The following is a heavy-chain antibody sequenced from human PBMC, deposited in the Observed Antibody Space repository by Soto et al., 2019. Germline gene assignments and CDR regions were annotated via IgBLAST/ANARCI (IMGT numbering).Heavy chain of an antibody. CDR3: AKESKRTVTIVNQIVPLNWFEP. V-gene: IGHV4-59*12. Sequence: SQTLSITCTVSGGSISSYYWSCIRQPPGKGLELIGYIYYSGSTNYNPSIKSRVTISVDTSKNEFSLKLSSVTAADTAVYYCAKESKRTVTIVNQIVPLNWFEPWGQGALVTVSS. D-gene: IGHD4-4*01. CDR1: GGSISSYY. CDR2: IYYSGST. J-gene: IGHJ5*02.